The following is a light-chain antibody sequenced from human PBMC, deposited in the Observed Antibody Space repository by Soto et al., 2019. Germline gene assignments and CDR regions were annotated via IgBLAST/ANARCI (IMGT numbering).Light chain of an antibody. CDR2: AAS. CDR3: QQYNHWPGT. V-gene: IGKV3-15*01. Sequence: TQSPATLSVSPGERAALSGRASRSVSSNLAWYQQKRGQAPRLLIYAASTRATGIAARFSGSGSGTEFTLTINSLSSEDYAVYFCQQYNHWPGTFGQGTKVDIK. CDR1: RSVSSN. J-gene: IGKJ1*01.